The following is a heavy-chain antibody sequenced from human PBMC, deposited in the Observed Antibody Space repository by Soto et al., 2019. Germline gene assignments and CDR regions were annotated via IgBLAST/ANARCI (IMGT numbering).Heavy chain of an antibody. CDR3: GRIPRYSFPTSDPLDN. CDR1: GGTFNTYT. Sequence: QVHLVQSGAELKQPGSSVTVSRKASGGTFNTYTFSWVRQVPGQGLEWMGSVLPILGSINYAPEFQGRLSISADQSSTTVYMELSSLTSQDTATYYCGRIPRYSFPTSDPLDNWGQGTLVTVSS. CDR2: VLPILGSI. J-gene: IGHJ4*02. D-gene: IGHD3-16*02. V-gene: IGHV1-69*08.